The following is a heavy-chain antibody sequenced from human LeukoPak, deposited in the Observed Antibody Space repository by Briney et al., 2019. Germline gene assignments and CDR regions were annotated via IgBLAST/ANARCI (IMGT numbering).Heavy chain of an antibody. CDR3: ARGGYYGSESYYSDC. CDR2: ISYDGSNK. Sequence: GRSLRLSCAASGFTFSSYAMHWVRQAPGKGLEWVAVISYDGSNKYYADSVKGRFTISRDNAKNSLYLQMNSLRAEDTAVYYCARGGYYGSESYYSDCWGQGTLVTVSS. D-gene: IGHD3-10*01. J-gene: IGHJ4*02. V-gene: IGHV3-30-3*01. CDR1: GFTFSSYA.